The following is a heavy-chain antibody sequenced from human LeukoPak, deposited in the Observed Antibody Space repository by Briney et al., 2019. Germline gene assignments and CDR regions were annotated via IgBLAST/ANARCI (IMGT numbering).Heavy chain of an antibody. J-gene: IGHJ4*02. V-gene: IGHV3-74*01. D-gene: IGHD4-11*01. CDR1: GFSFSNYW. CDR2: INTDGSST. CDR3: AKDPPSPDPYSNYLFDY. Sequence: PGGSLRLSCVASGFSFSNYWVHWVRQAPGKGLVWVSRINTDGSSTNYADSVKGRFTISRDNAKSTLYLQMNSLRAEDTAVYYCAKDPPSPDPYSNYLFDYWGQGTLVTVSS.